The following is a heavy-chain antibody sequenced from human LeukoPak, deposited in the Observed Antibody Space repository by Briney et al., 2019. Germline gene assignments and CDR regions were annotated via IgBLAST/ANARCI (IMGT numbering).Heavy chain of an antibody. Sequence: GGSLRLSCAASGFTFSSYAMSWVRQAPGKGLEYVSAISTNGGSTFYADSVKGRFTISRDNSKNALYLQMSSLRAEDTAVYYCVKVSVAGTSVDYWGQGTLVTVSS. CDR2: ISTNGGST. J-gene: IGHJ4*02. D-gene: IGHD6-19*01. V-gene: IGHV3-64D*06. CDR1: GFTFSSYA. CDR3: VKVSVAGTSVDY.